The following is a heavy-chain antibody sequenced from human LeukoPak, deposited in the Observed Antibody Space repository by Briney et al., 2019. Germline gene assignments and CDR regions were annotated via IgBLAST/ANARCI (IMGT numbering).Heavy chain of an antibody. D-gene: IGHD2-2*03. CDR3: TTDGYCSSTSCYEYFDY. Sequence: GGSLRLSCAASGFTFSNAWMSWVRQAPGKGLEWVGRIKSKTDGGTTDYAAPVKGRFTISRDDSKNTLYLQMNSLKTVDTAVYYCTTDGYCSSTSCYEYFDYWGQGTLVTVSS. CDR1: GFTFSNAW. CDR2: IKSKTDGGTT. V-gene: IGHV3-15*01. J-gene: IGHJ4*02.